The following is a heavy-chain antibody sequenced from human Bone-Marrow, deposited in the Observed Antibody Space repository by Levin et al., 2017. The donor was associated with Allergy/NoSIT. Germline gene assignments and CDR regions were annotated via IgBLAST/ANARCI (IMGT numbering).Heavy chain of an antibody. D-gene: IGHD4-17*01. CDR1: GGSISSAGYH. V-gene: IGHV4-31*03. J-gene: IGHJ4*02. CDR3: ARQDGYSFDY. CDR2: ISYRGST. Sequence: SQTLSLTCTVSGGSISSAGYHWTWIRQYPGKGLEWIGYISYRGSTYFNPSLKSRLTMSIDTSEQHFSLNLTSVSAADTAIYYCARQDGYSFDYWGQGALVTVSS.